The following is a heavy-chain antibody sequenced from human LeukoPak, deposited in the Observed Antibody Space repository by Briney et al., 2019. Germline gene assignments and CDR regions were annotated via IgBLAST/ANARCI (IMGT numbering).Heavy chain of an antibody. CDR3: AKGWSSSLWFFYMDV. D-gene: IGHD6-6*01. Sequence: PSETLSLSCTVSGGSISSSSYYWGWIRQPPGKGLEWIGSIYYSGSTYYNPSLKSRVTISVDTSKNQFSLKLSSVTAADTAVYYCAKGWSSSLWFFYMDVWGKGTTVTVSS. J-gene: IGHJ6*03. V-gene: IGHV4-39*07. CDR1: GGSISSSSYY. CDR2: IYYSGST.